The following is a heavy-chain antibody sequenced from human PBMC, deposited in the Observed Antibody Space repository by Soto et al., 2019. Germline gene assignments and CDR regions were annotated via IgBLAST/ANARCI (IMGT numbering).Heavy chain of an antibody. J-gene: IGHJ6*02. CDR3: ASISLKDMDA. CDR2: INHSGST. Sequence: PSETLSLTCAVYGGSFSGYYWSWIRQPPGKGLEWIGEINHSGSTNYNPSLKSRVTISVDTSKNQFSLKLSSVTAADTAVYYCASISLKDMDAWGQGTTVTVSS. CDR1: GGSFSGYY. V-gene: IGHV4-34*01.